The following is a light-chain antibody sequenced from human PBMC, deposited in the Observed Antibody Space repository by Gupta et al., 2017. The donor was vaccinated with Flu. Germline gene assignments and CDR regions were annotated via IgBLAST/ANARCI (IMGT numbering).Light chain of an antibody. J-gene: IGLJ3*02. CDR3: QTWGTGMLV. CDR2: LKSEGSH. Sequence: VKLTCTLSSGPSMCAIEWHQQQPEKGPRYWMKLKSEGSHSKGDRIPDCFSGSGSGAELYLTISSLQSEAEDYYYCQTWGTGMLVFGGGTRLTGL. CDR1: SGPSMCA. V-gene: IGLV4-69*01.